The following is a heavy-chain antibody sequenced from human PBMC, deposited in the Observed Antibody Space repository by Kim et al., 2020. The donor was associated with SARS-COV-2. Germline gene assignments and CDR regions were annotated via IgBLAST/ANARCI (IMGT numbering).Heavy chain of an antibody. J-gene: IGHJ3*02. CDR3: ARRGLGSYYDIRSPPGNAFHT. CDR1: GGSISSYY. V-gene: IGHV4-59*13. Sequence: SETLSLTCTVSGGSISSYYWSWIRQPPGKGLEWIGYIYYSGSTNYNPSLKSRVTISVDTSKNQFSLKLTSVTAADTAVYYCARRGLGSYYDIRSPPGNAFHTWGPGTMVTVSS. D-gene: IGHD3-9*01. CDR2: IYYSGST.